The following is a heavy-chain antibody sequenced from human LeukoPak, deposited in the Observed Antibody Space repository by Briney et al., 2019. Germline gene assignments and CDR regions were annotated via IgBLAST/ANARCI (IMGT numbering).Heavy chain of an antibody. J-gene: IGHJ4*02. CDR1: GGSFSGYY. CDR3: ARVVVGYDFWSGTLGPFDY. D-gene: IGHD3-3*01. CDR2: IYHSGST. Sequence: SETLSLTCAVYGGSFSGYYWSWIRQPPGKGLEWIGYIYHSGSTYYNPSLKSRVTILVDRSKNQFSLKLSSVTAADTAVYYCARVVVGYDFWSGTLGPFDYWGQGTLVTVSS. V-gene: IGHV4-34*01.